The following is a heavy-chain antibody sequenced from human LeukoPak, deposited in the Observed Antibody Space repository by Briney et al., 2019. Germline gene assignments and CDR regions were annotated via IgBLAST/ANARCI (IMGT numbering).Heavy chain of an antibody. V-gene: IGHV4-34*01. CDR2: INDSGRT. CDR3: ARRWNYGRNYYIDV. Sequence: SETLSLTCAVYGGSFSNYYWSWIRQPPGRGLEWIGEINDSGRTNYNPSLMSRVTVSGDTSKNQFSLRLTSVTATDTAVYYCARRWNYGRNYYIDVWGNGATVSVSS. CDR1: GGSFSNYY. J-gene: IGHJ6*03. D-gene: IGHD1-7*01.